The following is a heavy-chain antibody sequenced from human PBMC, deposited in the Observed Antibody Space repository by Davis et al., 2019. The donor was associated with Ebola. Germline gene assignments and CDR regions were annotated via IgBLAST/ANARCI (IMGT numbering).Heavy chain of an antibody. CDR1: GYPFSLYT. V-gene: IGHV1-2*02. CDR3: AREDRDFDY. Sequence: ASVKVSCKASGYPFSLYTIHWLRQAPGQGLEWMGWINPYSGGTVYAQNFRGRVTMTRDMSIGTAYMELTRLTSDDTAIYYCAREDRDFDYWGQGTLVTVSS. CDR2: INPYSGGT. J-gene: IGHJ4*02.